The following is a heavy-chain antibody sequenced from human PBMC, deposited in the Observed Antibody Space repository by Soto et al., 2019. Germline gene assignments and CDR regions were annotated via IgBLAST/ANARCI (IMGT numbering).Heavy chain of an antibody. CDR3: ARGPKDDFWSGNYDY. D-gene: IGHD3-3*01. Sequence: SETLSLTCAVYGGSFGGYYWSWIRQPPGKGLEWIGEINHSGSTNYNPSLKSRVTISVDTSKNQFSLKLSSVTAADTAVYYCARGPKDDFWSGNYDYWGQGTLVNVSS. CDR1: GGSFGGYY. CDR2: INHSGST. J-gene: IGHJ4*02. V-gene: IGHV4-34*01.